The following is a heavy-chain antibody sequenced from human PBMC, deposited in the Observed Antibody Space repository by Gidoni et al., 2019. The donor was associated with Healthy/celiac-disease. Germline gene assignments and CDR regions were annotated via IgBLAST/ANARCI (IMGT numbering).Heavy chain of an antibody. D-gene: IGHD6-19*01. V-gene: IGHV3-15*01. J-gene: IGHJ4*02. Sequence: EVQLVESGGGLVKPGGSLRLSCAASGFTFSNAWMSWVRQAPGKGLEWVGRIKSKTDGGTTDYAAPVKGRFTISRDDSKNTLYLQMNSLKTEDTAVYYCTTSIAVAGLRDYWGQGTLVTVSS. CDR3: TTSIAVAGLRDY. CDR1: GFTFSNAW. CDR2: IKSKTDGGTT.